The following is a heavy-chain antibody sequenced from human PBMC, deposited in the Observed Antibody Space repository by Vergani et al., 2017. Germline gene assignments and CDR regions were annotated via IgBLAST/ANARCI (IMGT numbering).Heavy chain of an antibody. CDR1: GYSFTSYW. CDR2: IYTGDSDT. V-gene: IGHV5-51*01. CDR3: ARRSRGYSSGRYRNGMDV. D-gene: IGHD6-19*01. Sequence: EVQLVQSGAEVKQPGESLKISCKGSGYSFTSYWIGWARQMPGKGLEWMGIIYTGDSDTRYSPSFQGQVTISADKSICTAYLQWSSLKASDTAMYYCARRSRGYSSGRYRNGMDVWGQGTTVTVSS. J-gene: IGHJ6*02.